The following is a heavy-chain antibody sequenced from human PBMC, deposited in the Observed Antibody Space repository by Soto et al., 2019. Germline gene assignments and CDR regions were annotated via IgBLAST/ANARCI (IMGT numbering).Heavy chain of an antibody. CDR1: GYTFMKFG. V-gene: IGHV1-18*01. Sequence: QVQLVQSGAEVKKPGASVKVSCKAFGYTFMKFGINWVRQAPGQGLEWMGWISVYNGNTNYAQKFQGRVTMTTDTSTSIAYMELRSLRSDDTAVYYCARGPSMIRGVIGVNDHWGQGTLVTVSS. CDR3: ARGPSMIRGVIGVNDH. J-gene: IGHJ4*02. CDR2: ISVYNGNT. D-gene: IGHD3-10*01.